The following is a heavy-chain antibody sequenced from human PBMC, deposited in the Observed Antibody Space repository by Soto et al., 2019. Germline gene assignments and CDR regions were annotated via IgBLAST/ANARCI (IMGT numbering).Heavy chain of an antibody. CDR2: IIPVFGTA. D-gene: IGHD2-2*02. CDR3: ARADEARRDGCNILDY. J-gene: IGHJ4*02. CDR1: GGTFSSYA. Sequence: QVQLVQSGAEVKKPGSSVKVSCKASGGTFSSYAISWVRQAPGQGLEWMGGIIPVFGTANYAQKFQGRVTITADESTSTAYMELSSLRSEDTAVYYCARADEARRDGCNILDYWGQGTLVTVSS. V-gene: IGHV1-69*01.